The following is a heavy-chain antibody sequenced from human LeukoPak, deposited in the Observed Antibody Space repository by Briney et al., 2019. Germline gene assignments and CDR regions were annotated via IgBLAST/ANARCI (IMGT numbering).Heavy chain of an antibody. CDR3: ARDIPSGFYTPDY. Sequence: GGSLRLSCVASGFTFSDYWMSWVRQALGMGLEWVANIETDGDQKNYVDSVKGRFTISRDNARNSLYLQMRSLRVEDTAVYYCARDIPSGFYTPDYWGRGTLVNASS. CDR2: IETDGDQK. D-gene: IGHD5-12*01. CDR1: GFTFSDYW. J-gene: IGHJ4*02. V-gene: IGHV3-7*01.